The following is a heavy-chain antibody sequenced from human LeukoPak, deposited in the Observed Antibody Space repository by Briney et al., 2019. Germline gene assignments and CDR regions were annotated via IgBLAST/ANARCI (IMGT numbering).Heavy chain of an antibody. CDR1: GFTYSRYG. J-gene: IGHJ4*02. Sequence: GGSLRLSCAASGFTYSRYGMRWVRQAPGKGLEWVSAISGSGGNTYYADSVKGRFTISRDNSKNTLYLQMNSLRAEDTAVYYCAKDSDYYGSGSYYPHWGQGTLVTVSS. D-gene: IGHD3-10*01. V-gene: IGHV3-23*01. CDR3: AKDSDYYGSGSYYPH. CDR2: ISGSGGNT.